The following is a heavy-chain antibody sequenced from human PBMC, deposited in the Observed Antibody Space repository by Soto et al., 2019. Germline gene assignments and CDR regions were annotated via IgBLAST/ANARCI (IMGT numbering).Heavy chain of an antibody. V-gene: IGHV3-53*01. J-gene: IGHJ4*02. CDR1: GFNVSNNY. Sequence: GGSLRLSCAASGFNVSNNYMTWLRQAPGKGLEWVSVVYTGGSTYYAASVKGRSSISRDSSKNMVFLHMNSLRVEDTAVYYCARATRYFGSFDSWGQGTLVTVSS. CDR3: ARATRYFGSFDS. D-gene: IGHD1-1*01. CDR2: VYTGGST.